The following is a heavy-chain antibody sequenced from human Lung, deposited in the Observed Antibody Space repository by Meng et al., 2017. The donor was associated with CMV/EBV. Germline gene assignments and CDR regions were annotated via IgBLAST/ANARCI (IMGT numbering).Heavy chain of an antibody. Sequence: YGISWVRQAPGQGLEWMGWISAYNGNTNYAQKLQGRVTMTTDTSTSTAYMELRSLRSDDTAVYYCARDAEDIVVVPVAIGYVWFDPWGQGTLVTVSS. CDR3: ARDAEDIVVVPVAIGYVWFDP. D-gene: IGHD2-2*02. V-gene: IGHV1-18*01. J-gene: IGHJ5*02. CDR1: YG. CDR2: ISAYNGNT.